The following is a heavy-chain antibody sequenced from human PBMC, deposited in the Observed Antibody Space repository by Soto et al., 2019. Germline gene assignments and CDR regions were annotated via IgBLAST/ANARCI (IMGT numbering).Heavy chain of an antibody. CDR2: IIPIFGTA. J-gene: IGHJ3*02. D-gene: IGHD6-13*01. CDR1: GGTFSSYA. CDR3: ARYASPGYSSNADRDNALDI. Sequence: GASVKVSCKASGGTFSSYAISWVRQAPGQGLEWMGGIIPIFGTANYAQKFQGRVTITADESTSTAYMELSSLRSEDTAVYYCARYASPGYSSNADRDNALDIWGQGTMVTVSS. V-gene: IGHV1-69*13.